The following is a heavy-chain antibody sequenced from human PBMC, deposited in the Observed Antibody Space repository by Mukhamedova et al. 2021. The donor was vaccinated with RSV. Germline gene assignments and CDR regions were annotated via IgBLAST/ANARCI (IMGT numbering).Heavy chain of an antibody. CDR3: AKAPPMDY. V-gene: IGHV3-53*01. Sequence: QAPGKGLEWVSGIYSGDNTYHADAVKGRFTISRDKSTNTLYLQMNSLRAEDTAVYYCAKAPPMDYWGQGCPGTDSS. J-gene: IGHJ4*02. CDR2: IYSGDNT.